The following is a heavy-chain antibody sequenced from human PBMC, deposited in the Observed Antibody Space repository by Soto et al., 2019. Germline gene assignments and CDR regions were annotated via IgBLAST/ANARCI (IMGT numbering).Heavy chain of an antibody. V-gene: IGHV3-7*05. CDR1: GFTFSSYG. CDR2: VDSDGRER. D-gene: IGHD1-1*01. Sequence: PGGSLRLSCAASGFTFSSYGMTWVRQAPGIGLEWVANVDSDGRERWYVDSVKGRFTIYRDNAKNSLYLQMNSLRADDTGVYYCAKGGHLDNWGQGTLVTVSS. CDR3: AKGGHLDN. J-gene: IGHJ4*02.